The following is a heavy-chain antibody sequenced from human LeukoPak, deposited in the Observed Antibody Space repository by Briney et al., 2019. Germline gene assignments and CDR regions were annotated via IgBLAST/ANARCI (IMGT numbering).Heavy chain of an antibody. V-gene: IGHV4-4*09. CDR3: ASSLAYSSSWYAIDN. CDR1: GDSINDHY. J-gene: IGHJ4*02. Sequence: PSETLSLTCTVSGDSINDHYWSWVRQPPGEGLEWIAYIYSSVSTNYNPSLKSRVTISIDTSKSQFSLKLTSVTAGDTAVYYCASSLAYSSSWYAIDNWGQGTLVTVSS. CDR2: IYSSVST. D-gene: IGHD6-13*01.